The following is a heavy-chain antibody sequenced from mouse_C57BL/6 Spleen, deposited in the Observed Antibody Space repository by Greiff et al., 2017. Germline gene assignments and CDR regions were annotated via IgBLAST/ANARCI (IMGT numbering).Heavy chain of an antibody. D-gene: IGHD1-1*01. V-gene: IGHV1-15*01. CDR3: TSYYGRDYAMDY. J-gene: IGHJ4*01. CDR1: GYTFTDYE. CDR2: IDPETGGT. Sequence: QVHVKQSGAELVRPGASVTLSCKASGYTFTDYEMHWVKQTPVHGLEWIGAIDPETGGTAYNQKFKGKAILTADKSSSTAYMELRSLTSEDSAVYYCTSYYGRDYAMDYWGQGTSVTVSS.